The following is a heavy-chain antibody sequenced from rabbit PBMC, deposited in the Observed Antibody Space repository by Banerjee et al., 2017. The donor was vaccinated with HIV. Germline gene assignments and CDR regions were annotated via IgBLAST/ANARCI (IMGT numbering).Heavy chain of an antibody. CDR2: IVAASSDNT. CDR3: ARDGYGMDL. J-gene: IGHJ6*01. V-gene: IGHV1S40*01. Sequence: QSLEESGGDLVKPGASLTLTCTASGFDLSNYYYIYWVRQAPGKGLEWIACIVAASSDNTYYASWAKGRFTISKTSSTTVTLQMTSLTAADTATYFCARDGYGMDLWGQGTLVTVS. CDR1: GFDLSNYYY.